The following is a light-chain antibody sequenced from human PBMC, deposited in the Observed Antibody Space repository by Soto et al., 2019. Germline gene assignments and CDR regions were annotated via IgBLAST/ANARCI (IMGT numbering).Light chain of an antibody. V-gene: IGLV2-14*01. CDR1: SSDVGAYNY. Sequence: QSALTQPASVSGSPGQSITISCTGTSSDVGAYNYVSWYQQHPGKAPTLIISEVSNRPSGLSNRFSGSKSGNTASLTISGLQAADEANYYCQSYDNSLSGSRVFGGGTKLTVL. CDR2: EVS. J-gene: IGLJ3*02. CDR3: QSYDNSLSGSRV.